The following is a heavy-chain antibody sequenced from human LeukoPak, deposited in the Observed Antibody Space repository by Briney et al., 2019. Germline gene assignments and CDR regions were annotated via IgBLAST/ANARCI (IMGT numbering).Heavy chain of an antibody. CDR1: GFTFSSYA. D-gene: IGHD6-13*01. Sequence: GGSLRLSCAASGFTFSSYAMSWVRQAPGKGLEWVSAISGSGGSTYYADSVKGRFTISRDNSKNTLYLQMSSLRAEDTAVYYCAKTIAAAGRGYFDYWGQGTLVTVSS. CDR3: AKTIAAAGRGYFDY. CDR2: ISGSGGST. J-gene: IGHJ4*02. V-gene: IGHV3-23*01.